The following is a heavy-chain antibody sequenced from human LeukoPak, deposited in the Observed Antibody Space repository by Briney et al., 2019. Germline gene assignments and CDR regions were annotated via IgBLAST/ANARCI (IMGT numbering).Heavy chain of an antibody. CDR3: ARANALYCSSTSCLFDY. V-gene: IGHV1-2*02. CDR1: GYTFTGYY. J-gene: IGHJ4*02. CDR2: INPNSGGT. Sequence: GASVKVSCKASGYTFTGYYMHWVRQAPGQGLEWMGWINPNSGGTYSAQKFQGRVTMTRDTSISTAYMELSRLTSDDTAVYYCARANALYCSSTSCLFDYWGQGTLVTVSS. D-gene: IGHD2-2*01.